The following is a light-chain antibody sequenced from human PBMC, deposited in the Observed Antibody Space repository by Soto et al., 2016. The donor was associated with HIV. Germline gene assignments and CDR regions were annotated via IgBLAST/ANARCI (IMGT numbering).Light chain of an antibody. CDR2: KVS. V-gene: IGKV2-30*02. J-gene: IGKJ1*01. CDR3: MQGIHWPPT. CDR1: QSLVHSDGNTY. Sequence: DVVMTQSPLSLSVTLGQPASISCRSSQSLVHSDGNTYLNWFRQRPGQSPRRLIYKVSNRDSGVPDRFGGSGSGTDFTLKISRVEAEDVGIYYCMQGIHWPPTFDQGTKVEIK.